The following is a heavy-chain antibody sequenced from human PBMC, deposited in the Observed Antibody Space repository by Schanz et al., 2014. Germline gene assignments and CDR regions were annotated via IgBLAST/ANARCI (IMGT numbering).Heavy chain of an antibody. CDR2: IYTSGST. J-gene: IGHJ4*02. V-gene: IGHV4-4*07. D-gene: IGHD1-26*01. CDR1: GGSISTYY. Sequence: QVQLQESGPGLVKPSETLSLTCTVSGGSISTYYWSWIRQPAGKGLEWIGRIYTSGSTNYNPSLKRRVTIAVDTSKNQFPLRLSSVTAADTAVYYCARYTGAYFDYWGQGTLVTVSS. CDR3: ARYTGAYFDY.